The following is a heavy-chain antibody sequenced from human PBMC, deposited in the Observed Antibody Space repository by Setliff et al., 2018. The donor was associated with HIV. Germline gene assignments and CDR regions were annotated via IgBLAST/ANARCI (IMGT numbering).Heavy chain of an antibody. CDR1: GYIFTSNW. Sequence: GESLKISCKGSGYIFTSNWISWVRQMPGKGLEWMGRIDPTDSYINYSPSLQGHVTISADKSISTAYLQWNTLKASDTAIYYCARPRQGTEAPGDAFDIWGQGTMVTVSS. V-gene: IGHV5-10-1*01. J-gene: IGHJ3*02. D-gene: IGHD3-10*01. CDR2: IDPTDSYI. CDR3: ARPRQGTEAPGDAFDI.